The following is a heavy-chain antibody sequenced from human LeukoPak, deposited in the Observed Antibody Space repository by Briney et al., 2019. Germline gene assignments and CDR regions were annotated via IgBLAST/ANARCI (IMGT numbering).Heavy chain of an antibody. Sequence: GGSLRLSCAASGFTFSDYYMSWIRQAPGKGLEWVSYISSSGSTIYYADSVKGRFTISRDNAKNSLYLQMNSLRAEDTAVYYCARGLRYYDSKDAFDIWGQGTMVTVSS. CDR2: ISSSGSTI. CDR3: ARGLRYYDSKDAFDI. CDR1: GFTFSDYY. V-gene: IGHV3-11*04. J-gene: IGHJ3*02. D-gene: IGHD3-22*01.